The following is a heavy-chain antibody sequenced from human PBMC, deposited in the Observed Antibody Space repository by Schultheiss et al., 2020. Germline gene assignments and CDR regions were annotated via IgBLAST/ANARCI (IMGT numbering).Heavy chain of an antibody. CDR3: ARERPGGVSAFEV. V-gene: IGHV3-33*08. D-gene: IGHD2-8*01. CDR2: IWYDGSNK. CDR1: GFTFGSHA. Sequence: GGSLRLSCAASGFTFGSHAMSWVRQAPGRGLEWVAVIWYDGSNKYYADSVKGRFIISRDNAKNSLYLQMNSLRAEDTAIYYCARERPGGVSAFEVWGQGTKVTVSS. J-gene: IGHJ3*01.